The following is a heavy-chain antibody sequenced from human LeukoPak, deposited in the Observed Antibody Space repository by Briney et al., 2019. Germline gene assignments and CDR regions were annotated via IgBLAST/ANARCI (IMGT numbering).Heavy chain of an antibody. V-gene: IGHV4-59*01. CDR3: ARDSGSYPDY. CDR1: GGSISSYY. J-gene: IGHJ4*02. CDR2: IYYSGST. D-gene: IGHD1-26*01. Sequence: SSETLSLTCTVSGGSISSYYWSWIRQPPGKGLEWIGYIYYSGSTNYSPSLKSRVTISVDTSKNQFSLKLSSVTAADTAVYYCARDSGSYPDYWGQGTLVTVSS.